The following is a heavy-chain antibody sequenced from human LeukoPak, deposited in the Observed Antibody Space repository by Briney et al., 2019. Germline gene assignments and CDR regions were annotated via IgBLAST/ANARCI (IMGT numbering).Heavy chain of an antibody. CDR2: IIPIFDTA. V-gene: IGHV1-69*05. J-gene: IGHJ4*02. D-gene: IGHD6-19*01. Sequence: GASVKVSCKASGGTFSSYAITWVRQAPGQGLEWMGGIIPIFDTANYAQKFQGRVTMTRNTSISTAYMELSSLRSEDTAVYYCARGLGDELMAVAGIDYWGQGTLVTVSS. CDR3: ARGLGDELMAVAGIDY. CDR1: GGTFSSYA.